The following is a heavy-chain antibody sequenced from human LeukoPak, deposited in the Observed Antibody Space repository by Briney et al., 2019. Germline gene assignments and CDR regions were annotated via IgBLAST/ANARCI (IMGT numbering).Heavy chain of an antibody. CDR1: GGTLSSYT. CDR3: AKDVVVVVATSVYYYYYGMDV. D-gene: IGHD2-2*01. V-gene: IGHV1-69*02. Sequence: ASVKVSCKASGGTLSSYTISWVRQAPGQGLEWMGRMIPILNITDYAQNFQGRVTLTADKSTSTAYMELSTLRSEDTAVYYCAKDVVVVVATSVYYYYYGMDVWGQGTTVTVSS. J-gene: IGHJ6*02. CDR2: MIPILNIT.